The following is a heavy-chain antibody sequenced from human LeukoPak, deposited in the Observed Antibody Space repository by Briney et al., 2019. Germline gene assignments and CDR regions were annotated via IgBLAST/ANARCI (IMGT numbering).Heavy chain of an antibody. CDR1: GFTFSDYY. CDR3: ATPRPHYYDSSARPDY. D-gene: IGHD3-22*01. J-gene: IGHJ4*02. V-gene: IGHV3-11*01. CDR2: ISSSGSTI. Sequence: PGGSLRLSCAASGFTFSDYYMSWIRQAPGKGLEWVSYISSSGSTIYYADSVKGRFTISRDNAKNSLYLQMNSLRAEDTAVYYCATPRPHYYDSSARPDYWGQGTLVTVSS.